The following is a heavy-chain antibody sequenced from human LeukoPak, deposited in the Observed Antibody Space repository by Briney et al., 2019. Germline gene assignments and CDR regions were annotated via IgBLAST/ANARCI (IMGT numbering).Heavy chain of an antibody. CDR3: ARQSVTMIGAFDI. V-gene: IGHV5-51*01. Sequence: GEPLKISCKGSGYSFTSYWIGWVRQMPGKGLEWMGIIYPSDSDTRYSPSFQGQVTISADKSISTAYLQWSSLKASDTAMYYCARQSVTMIGAFDIWGQGTMVTVSS. CDR1: GYSFTSYW. CDR2: IYPSDSDT. J-gene: IGHJ3*02. D-gene: IGHD3-22*01.